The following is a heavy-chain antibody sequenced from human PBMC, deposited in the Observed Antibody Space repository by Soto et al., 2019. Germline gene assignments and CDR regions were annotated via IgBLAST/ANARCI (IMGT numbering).Heavy chain of an antibody. V-gene: IGHV3-66*01. CDR3: ARAGGIQLWDGEFDY. D-gene: IGHD5-18*01. CDR2: IYSGGST. Sequence: EVQLVESGGGLVQPGGSLRLSCAASGFTVSSNYMSWVRQAPGKGLEWVSVIYSGGSTYYADSVKGRFTISRDNSKNTLYLQMHSLRAEDTAVYYCARAGGIQLWDGEFDYWGQGTLVTVSS. CDR1: GFTVSSNY. J-gene: IGHJ4*02.